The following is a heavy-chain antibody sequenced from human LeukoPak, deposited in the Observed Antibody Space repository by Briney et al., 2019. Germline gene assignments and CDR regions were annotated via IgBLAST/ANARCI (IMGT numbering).Heavy chain of an antibody. Sequence: ASVKVSCKASGGTFSSYAISWVRQAPGQGLEWMGGIIPIFGTANYAQKFQGRVTITADESTSTAYMELSSLRSEDTAVYYCARRSGYFYYYYYGMDAWGQGTTVTVSS. V-gene: IGHV1-69*13. D-gene: IGHD3-3*01. CDR1: GGTFSSYA. CDR3: ARRSGYFYYYYYGMDA. J-gene: IGHJ6*02. CDR2: IIPIFGTA.